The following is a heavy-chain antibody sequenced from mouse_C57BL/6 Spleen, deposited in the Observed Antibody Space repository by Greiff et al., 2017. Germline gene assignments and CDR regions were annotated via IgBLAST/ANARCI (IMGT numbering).Heavy chain of an antibody. J-gene: IGHJ1*03. CDR1: GYTFTDYY. CDR2: IFPGSGST. Sequence: QVQLQQSGPELVKPGASVKISCKASGYTFTDYYINWVKQRPGQGLEWIGWIFPGSGSTYYNEKFKGKATLTVDKSSSTAYMWLSSLTSEDSAVYFCPRAIYYGKGYFDVWGTGTTVTVSS. CDR3: PRAIYYGKGYFDV. V-gene: IGHV1-75*01. D-gene: IGHD2-1*01.